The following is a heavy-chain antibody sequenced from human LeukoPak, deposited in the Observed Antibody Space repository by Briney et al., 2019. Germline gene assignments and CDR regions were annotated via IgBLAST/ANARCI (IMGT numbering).Heavy chain of an antibody. CDR2: VNGDGDRT. Sequence: GGSLRLSCAASGFTFKNCAMSWVRQAPGKGLEWVSDVNGDGDRTYNADSVKGRFTISRDNSKNTLYLQMNSLRAEDTAVYYCAKDISAAGEFDYWGQGTLVTVSS. CDR1: GFTFKNCA. CDR3: AKDISAAGEFDY. V-gene: IGHV3-23*01. D-gene: IGHD6-13*01. J-gene: IGHJ4*02.